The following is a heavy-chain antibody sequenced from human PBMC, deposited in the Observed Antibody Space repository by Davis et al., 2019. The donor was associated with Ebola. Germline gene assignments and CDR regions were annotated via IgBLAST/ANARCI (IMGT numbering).Heavy chain of an antibody. CDR2: ISAPNSED. J-gene: IGHJ6*02. CDR1: GFMLSSFN. V-gene: IGHV3-21*06. CDR3: AREEGYCSSITCHNEEDFYNGLDV. Sequence: GESLNISCAASGFMLSSFNMNWVRQAPGKGLEWVATISAPNSEDHYAHSVRGRFTMARDIATNVVYLHMSTLRAEDTAVYYCAREEGYCSSITCHNEEDFYNGLDVWGQGTTVTVSS. D-gene: IGHD2-2*02.